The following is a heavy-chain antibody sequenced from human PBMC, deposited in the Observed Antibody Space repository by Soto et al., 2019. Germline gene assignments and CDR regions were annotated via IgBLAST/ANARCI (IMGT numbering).Heavy chain of an antibody. CDR1: GGSISSSSYY. CDR2: IYYSGST. J-gene: IGHJ4*02. D-gene: IGHD3-22*01. CDR3: ARRDDSSGYTFDY. V-gene: IGHV4-39*01. Sequence: SETLSLTCTVSGGSISSSSYYWGWTRQPPGKGLEWIGSIYYSGSTYYNPSLKSRVTISVDTSKNQFSLKLSSVTAADTAVYYCARRDDSSGYTFDYWGQGTLVTVSS.